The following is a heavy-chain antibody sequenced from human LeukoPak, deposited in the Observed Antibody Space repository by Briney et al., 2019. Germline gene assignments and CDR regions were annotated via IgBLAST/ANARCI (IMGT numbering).Heavy chain of an antibody. D-gene: IGHD2/OR15-2a*01. Sequence: GGSLSLSCAASGFAFSTYGMGWVRQAPGKGPEWVAAISTSGHNTYYPDYVKGRFTISRDNSKYTLYLQMNTLSAEDTAVYYCVKGHTGYYFTIDYWGQGTLVTVSS. CDR3: VKGHTGYYFTIDY. CDR2: ISTSGHNT. V-gene: IGHV3-23*01. CDR1: GFAFSTYG. J-gene: IGHJ4*02.